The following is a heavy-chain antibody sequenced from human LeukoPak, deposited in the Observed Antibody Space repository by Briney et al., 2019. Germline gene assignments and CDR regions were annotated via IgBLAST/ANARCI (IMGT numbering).Heavy chain of an antibody. V-gene: IGHV1-2*02. D-gene: IGHD2-15*01. CDR1: GYTFTGYY. J-gene: IGHJ6*03. CDR3: ARGPNCSGGSCSSFYYYMDV. CDR2: INPNSGGT. Sequence: ASVKVSCKASGYTFTGYYMHWVRQAPGQGLEWMGWINPNSGGTNYAQKFQGRVTMTRDTSISTAYMEQSRLRSDDTAVYYCARGPNCSGGSCSSFYYYMDVWGKGTTVTVSS.